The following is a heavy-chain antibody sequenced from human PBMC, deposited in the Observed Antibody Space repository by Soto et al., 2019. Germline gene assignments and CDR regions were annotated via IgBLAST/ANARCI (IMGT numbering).Heavy chain of an antibody. Sequence: GGSLRLSCAASGFTFSSYGMHWVRQAPGKGLEWVAVIWYDGSNKYYADSVEGRFTISRDNSKNTLYLQMNSLRAEDTAVYYCARDGGGSYFSYYYGMDVWGQGTTVTVSS. CDR2: IWYDGSNK. J-gene: IGHJ6*02. D-gene: IGHD1-26*01. V-gene: IGHV3-33*01. CDR3: ARDGGGSYFSYYYGMDV. CDR1: GFTFSSYG.